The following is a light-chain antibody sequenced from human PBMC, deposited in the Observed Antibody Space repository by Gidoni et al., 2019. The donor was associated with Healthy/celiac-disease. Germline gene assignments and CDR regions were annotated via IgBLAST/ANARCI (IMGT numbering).Light chain of an antibody. V-gene: IGKV1-33*01. CDR1: QDISNY. CDR2: DAS. J-gene: IGKJ5*01. CDR3: QQYDNLIT. Sequence: DIEMTLSPSSLSASVGDRVTSTCQASQDISNYLNWYQQKPGKAPKLLIYDASNLETGVPSRFSGSGSGTDFTFTISSLQPEDIATYYCQQYDNLITFGQGTRLEIK.